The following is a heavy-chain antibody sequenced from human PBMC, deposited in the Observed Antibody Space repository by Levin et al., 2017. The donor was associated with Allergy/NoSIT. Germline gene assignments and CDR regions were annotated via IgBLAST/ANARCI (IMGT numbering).Heavy chain of an antibody. D-gene: IGHD2-15*01. Sequence: GGSLRLSCAASGFTFSTYVMSWVRQAPGKGLECVSVISDGGGGTAYADSVKGRFTISRDNSKNTLYLQMNSLRVEDTAVYYCAKGTLGYCSGSSCYPFDYWGQGTLVTVSS. CDR1: GFTFSTYV. J-gene: IGHJ4*02. V-gene: IGHV3-23*01. CDR2: ISDGGGGT. CDR3: AKGTLGYCSGSSCYPFDY.